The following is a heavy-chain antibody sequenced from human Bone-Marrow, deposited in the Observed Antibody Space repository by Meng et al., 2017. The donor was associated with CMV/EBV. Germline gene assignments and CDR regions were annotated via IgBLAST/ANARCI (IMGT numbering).Heavy chain of an antibody. Sequence: SVKVSCKASGGTFNYYSINWVRQATGQGLEWMGGIIPILDIVNYAQKFQGRVTITADNTRGRAYMELNSLRSEDTAVYYCATDQAESTSSKDYWGQGTLVTVSS. CDR3: ATDQAESTSSKDY. V-gene: IGHV1-69*10. J-gene: IGHJ4*02. CDR2: IIPILDIV. CDR1: GGTFNYYS. D-gene: IGHD6-6*01.